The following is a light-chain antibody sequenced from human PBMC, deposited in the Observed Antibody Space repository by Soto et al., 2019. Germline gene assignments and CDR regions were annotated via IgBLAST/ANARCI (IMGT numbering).Light chain of an antibody. J-gene: IGKJ1*01. CDR3: QQYNPYSPWT. CDR2: DAS. CDR1: QSISNR. Sequence: EIQMTQSPSSLSASVENRVTITCRASQSISNRLAWYQQKPGKAPKVLIYDASSLEGGVPSRFSGSGSGTEFTLTISSLQPDDFATYYCQQYNPYSPWTFGQGTKVDIK. V-gene: IGKV1-5*01.